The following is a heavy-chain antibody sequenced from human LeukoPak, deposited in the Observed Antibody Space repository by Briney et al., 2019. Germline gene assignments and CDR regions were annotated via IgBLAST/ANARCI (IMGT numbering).Heavy chain of an antibody. CDR2: INSDGSST. CDR1: GFTFSSYW. J-gene: IGHJ6*04. D-gene: IGHD2-2*01. Sequence: GGSLRLSCAASGFTFSSYWMHWVRQAPGKGLVWVSRINSDGSSTSHADSVKGRFTISRDNAKNTLYLQMNSLRAEDTAVYYCARDQRYCSSTSCPKNYYYYYGMDVWGKGTTVTVSS. V-gene: IGHV3-74*01. CDR3: ARDQRYCSSTSCPKNYYYYYGMDV.